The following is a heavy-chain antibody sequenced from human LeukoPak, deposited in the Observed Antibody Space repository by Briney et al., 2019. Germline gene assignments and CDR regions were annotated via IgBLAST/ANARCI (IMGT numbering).Heavy chain of an antibody. CDR3: ARRAVDNSYYYYMDV. Sequence: GASVKVSCKASGYTFTSYGISWVRQAPGQGLEWMGWISAYNGNTKYAQKFQGRVTITRNTSISTAYMEVSSLRYEDTAVYYCARRAVDNSYYYYMDVWGKGTTVTVSS. CDR2: ISAYNGNT. CDR1: GYTFTSYG. V-gene: IGHV1-18*01. D-gene: IGHD6-19*01. J-gene: IGHJ6*03.